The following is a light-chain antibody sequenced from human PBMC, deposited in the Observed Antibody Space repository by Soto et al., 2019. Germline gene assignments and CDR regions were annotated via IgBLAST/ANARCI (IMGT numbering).Light chain of an antibody. CDR3: AAWDDSLNGQV. CDR2: DVN. Sequence: QSVLTQPPSASGSPGQSVTISCTGTSSDVGAYIFVSWYQQHPGKAPKLMVYDVNRRPPGVPDRFFGSKSGNTASLTVSGLQAEDEADYYCAAWDDSLNGQVFGTGTKLTVL. CDR1: SSDVGAYIF. J-gene: IGLJ1*01. V-gene: IGLV2-8*01.